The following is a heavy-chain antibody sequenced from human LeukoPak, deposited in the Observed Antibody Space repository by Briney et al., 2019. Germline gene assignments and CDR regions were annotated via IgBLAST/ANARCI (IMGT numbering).Heavy chain of an antibody. CDR1: GFTFSSYA. Sequence: GGSLRLSCAASGFTFSSYAMSWVRQAPGKGLEWVSAISGSGGSTYYADSVKGRFTISRDNSKNTLYLQMNSLRAEDTAVYYCANVRFLEWLTPSFDYWGQGTLVTVSS. CDR2: ISGSGGST. D-gene: IGHD3-3*01. J-gene: IGHJ4*02. V-gene: IGHV3-23*01. CDR3: ANVRFLEWLTPSFDY.